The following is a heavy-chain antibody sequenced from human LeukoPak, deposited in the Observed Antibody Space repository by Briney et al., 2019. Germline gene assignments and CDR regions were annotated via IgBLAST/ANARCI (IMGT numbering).Heavy chain of an antibody. Sequence: TGGSLRLSCAASGFTFSSYSMNWVRQAPGKGLEWVSYISSSSSTIYYADSVKGRFTISRDNAKNSLYLQMNSLRAEDTAVYYCARTSSGWYSVGYYFDYWGQGTLVTVSS. V-gene: IGHV3-48*04. D-gene: IGHD6-19*01. J-gene: IGHJ4*02. CDR3: ARTSSGWYSVGYYFDY. CDR2: ISSSSSTI. CDR1: GFTFSSYS.